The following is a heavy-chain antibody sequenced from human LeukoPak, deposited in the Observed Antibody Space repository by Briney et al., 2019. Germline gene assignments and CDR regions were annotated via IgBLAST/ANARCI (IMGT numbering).Heavy chain of an antibody. V-gene: IGHV3-7*01. CDR3: ARVKYYYDSSGNYFDY. CDR1: GFTFSSYW. CDR2: IKQDGSEK. Sequence: GGSLRLSCAASGFTFSSYWMSWVRQAPGKGLEWVTNIKQDGSEKYYVDSVKGRFTISRDNAKNSLYLQMNSLRAEDTAVYYCARVKYYYDSSGNYFDYWGQGTLVTVSS. J-gene: IGHJ4*02. D-gene: IGHD3-22*01.